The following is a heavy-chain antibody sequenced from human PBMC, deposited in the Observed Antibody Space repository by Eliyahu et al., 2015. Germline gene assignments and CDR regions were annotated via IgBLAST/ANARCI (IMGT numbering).Heavy chain of an antibody. D-gene: IGHD3-10*01. CDR2: ISYDGSNK. V-gene: IGHV3-30*18. J-gene: IGHJ4*02. Sequence: VRQAPGKGLEWVAVISYDGSNKYYADSVKGRFTISRDNSKNTLYLQMNSLRAEDTAVYYCAKSADGSGSYSSIDYWGQGTLVTVSS. CDR3: AKSADGSGSYSSIDY.